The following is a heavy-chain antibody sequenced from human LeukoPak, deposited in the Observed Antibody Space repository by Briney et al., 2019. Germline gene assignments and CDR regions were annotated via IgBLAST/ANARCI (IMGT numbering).Heavy chain of an antibody. V-gene: IGHV3-49*04. CDR1: GFTFGDYA. D-gene: IGHD6-19*01. CDR3: TRVLTDWAVAGTDY. Sequence: GGSLRLSCTASGFTFGDYAMSWVRQAPGKGLEWVGFIRSKAYGGTTEYAASVKGRFTISRDDSKSIAYLQMNSLKTEDTAVYYCTRVLTDWAVAGTDYWGQGTLVTVSS. J-gene: IGHJ4*02. CDR2: IRSKAYGGTT.